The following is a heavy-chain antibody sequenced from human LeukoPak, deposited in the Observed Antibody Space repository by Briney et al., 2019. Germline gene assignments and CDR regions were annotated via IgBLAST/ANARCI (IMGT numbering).Heavy chain of an antibody. D-gene: IGHD3-3*01. CDR2: IYYSGST. CDR3: ARINTIFGVVSGY. J-gene: IGHJ4*02. CDR1: GGSISDTGYY. V-gene: IGHV4-39*07. Sequence: SETLSLTCTVSGGSISDTGYYWGWIRQPPGKGLEWIGAIYYSGSTYFNPSLKSRVTISLDTSKNQLSLKLSSVTAADTAVYYCARINTIFGVVSGYWGQGTLVTVSS.